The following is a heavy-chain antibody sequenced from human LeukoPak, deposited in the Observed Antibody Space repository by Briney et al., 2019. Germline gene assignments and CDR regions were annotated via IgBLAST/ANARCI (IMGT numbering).Heavy chain of an antibody. CDR1: RFTFRNHW. V-gene: IGHV3-7*01. D-gene: IGHD1-7*01. J-gene: IGHJ4*02. CDR3: ARLMGTVTTYDY. CDR2: ITPDGSGD. Sequence: GGSLRLSCAASRFTFRNHWMSWVRQAPGRGLEWVASITPDGSGDYYLDSVKGRFTISRDNAENSLFLQMSSLGAEDTAVYYCARLMGTVTTYDYWGQGTLVTVSS.